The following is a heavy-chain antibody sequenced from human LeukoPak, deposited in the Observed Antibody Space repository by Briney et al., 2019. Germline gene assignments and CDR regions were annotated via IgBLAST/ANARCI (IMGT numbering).Heavy chain of an antibody. CDR1: GYTFTSYG. D-gene: IGHD3-10*01. J-gene: IGHJ3*02. V-gene: IGHV1-18*01. Sequence: ASVRVSCTASGYTFTSYGISWVRQAPGQGLEWMGWISAYNGNTNYAQKLQGRVTMTTDTSTSTAYMDLSRLRSDDTAVYYCARAFLGAFDIWGQGTMVTVSS. CDR3: ARAFLGAFDI. CDR2: ISAYNGNT.